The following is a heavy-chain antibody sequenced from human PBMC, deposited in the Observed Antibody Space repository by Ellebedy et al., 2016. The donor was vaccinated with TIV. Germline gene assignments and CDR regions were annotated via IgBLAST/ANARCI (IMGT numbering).Heavy chain of an antibody. D-gene: IGHD4-17*01. CDR2: IYNAGST. V-gene: IGHV3-53*01. CDR1: GFTFSDYY. Sequence: GGSLRLSCAASGFTFSDYYMSWVRQAPGKGLEWDSVIYNAGSTYYADAVKGRFIISRDISQNTQYLQMNGLRVEDTAVYYCARGGYGAFPWGQGTLVTVPS. J-gene: IGHJ5*02. CDR3: ARGGYGAFP.